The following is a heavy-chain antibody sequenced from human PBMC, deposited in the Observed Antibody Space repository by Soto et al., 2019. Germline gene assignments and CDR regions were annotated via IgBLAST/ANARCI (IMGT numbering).Heavy chain of an antibody. J-gene: IGHJ4*02. CDR3: AKDRFPSGWYSIDY. Sequence: GGSLRLSCATSGFSFVTYGAHWVRQAPGKGLEWVAVISNDGSNKYYADSVKGRFTISRDNSKNTLYLQMNSLRPEDTALYYCAKDRFPSGWYSIDYWGQGTLVTVSS. D-gene: IGHD6-19*01. CDR2: ISNDGSNK. CDR1: GFSFVTYG. V-gene: IGHV3-30*18.